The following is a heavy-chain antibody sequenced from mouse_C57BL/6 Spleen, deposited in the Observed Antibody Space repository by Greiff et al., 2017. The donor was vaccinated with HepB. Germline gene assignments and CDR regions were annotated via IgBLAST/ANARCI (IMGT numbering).Heavy chain of an antibody. D-gene: IGHD1-1*01. V-gene: IGHV5-17*01. J-gene: IGHJ4*01. CDR3: ARWYYGSRYAMDY. Sequence: DVKLVESGGGLVKPGGSLKLSCAASGFTFSDYGMHWVRQAPEKGLEWVAYISSGSSTIYYADTVKGRFTISRDNAKNTLFLQMTSLRSEDTAMYYCARWYYGSRYAMDYWGQGTSVTVSS. CDR2: ISSGSSTI. CDR1: GFTFSDYG.